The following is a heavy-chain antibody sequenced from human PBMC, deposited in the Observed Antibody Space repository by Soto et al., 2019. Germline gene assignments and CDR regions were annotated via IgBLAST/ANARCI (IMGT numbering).Heavy chain of an antibody. CDR1: GGSLSGYY. Sequence: QVQLQQWGAGLLKPSETLSLTCVVYGGSLSGYYWSWIRQPPGKGLEWIGAIKDGGLTNYSPSLKSRATISVDRPTNQFSLKLHSVTAADTAVYYCARGQEGVVATHWDQGALVTVSS. D-gene: IGHD5-12*01. J-gene: IGHJ4*02. CDR2: IKDGGLT. V-gene: IGHV4-34*01. CDR3: ARGQEGVVATH.